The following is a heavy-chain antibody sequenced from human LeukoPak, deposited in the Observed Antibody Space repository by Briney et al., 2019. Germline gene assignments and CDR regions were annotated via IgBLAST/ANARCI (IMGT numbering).Heavy chain of an antibody. D-gene: IGHD6-13*01. CDR2: INTSTGNP. J-gene: IGHJ2*01. CDR1: GYTFTNYG. Sequence: ASVKVSCKASGYTFTNYGISWVRQAPGQGLEWMGWINTSTGNPTYAQGFTGRFVFSLDTSVSTAYLQISSLKAEDTAVYYCARGTRDSSSWPWYFDLWGRGTLVTVSS. CDR3: ARGTRDSSSWPWYFDL. V-gene: IGHV7-4-1*02.